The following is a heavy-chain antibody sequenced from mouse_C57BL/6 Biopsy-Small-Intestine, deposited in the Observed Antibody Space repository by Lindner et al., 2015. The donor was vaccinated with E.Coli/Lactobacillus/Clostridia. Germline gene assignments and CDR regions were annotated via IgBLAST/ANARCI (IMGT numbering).Heavy chain of an antibody. CDR3: AAFDINGYFVLDP. D-gene: IGHD2-2*01. CDR2: IVVGNGNT. J-gene: IGHJ4*01. Sequence: SVKVSCKASGFPFSSSAVLWVRQARGQGLDWIGWIVVGNGNTNYAQDFQERVTFTRDLSTNTAYMELSSLRFEDTAVYYCAAFDINGYFVLDPWGQGTQVTVSS. CDR1: GFPFSSSA. V-gene: IGHV1S18*01.